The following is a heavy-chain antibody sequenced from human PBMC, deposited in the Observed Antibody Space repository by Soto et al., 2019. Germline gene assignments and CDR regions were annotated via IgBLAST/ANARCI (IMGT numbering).Heavy chain of an antibody. CDR1: GGSISSGDYY. V-gene: IGHV4-30-4*01. D-gene: IGHD3-3*01. Sequence: SETLSLTCTVSGGSISSGDYYWSWIRQPPGKGLEWIGYIYYSGSTYYNPSLKSRVTISVDTSKNQFSLKLSSVTAADTAVYYCAREGYDFWSGLGRFDPWGQGTLVTAPQ. CDR3: AREGYDFWSGLGRFDP. J-gene: IGHJ5*02. CDR2: IYYSGST.